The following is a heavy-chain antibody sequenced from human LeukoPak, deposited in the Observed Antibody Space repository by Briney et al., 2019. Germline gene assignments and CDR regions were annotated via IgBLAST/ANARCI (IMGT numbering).Heavy chain of an antibody. D-gene: IGHD3-22*01. CDR1: GGSISSSSYY. V-gene: IGHV4-39*07. CDR3: ARVGSTVIRGLITDYDYDRGGHYRYLDY. CDR2: IYYSGST. Sequence: SETLSLTCTVSGGSISSSSYYWGWIRQPPGKGLEWIGSIYYSGSTYYNPSLKSRVTISVDTSKKQFSLNLNSVTAADTAVYFCARVGSTVIRGLITDYDYDRGGHYRYLDYWGQGTLVTVSS. J-gene: IGHJ4*02.